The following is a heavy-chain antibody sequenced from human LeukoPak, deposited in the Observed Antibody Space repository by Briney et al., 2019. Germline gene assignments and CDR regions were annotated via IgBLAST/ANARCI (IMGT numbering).Heavy chain of an antibody. D-gene: IGHD1-26*01. Sequence: GGSLRLSCAASGFTFSSYWMHWVRQAPGEGLVWVSRINSDGSSTSYADSVKGRFTISRDNAKNTLYLQMNSLRAEDTAVYYCARDVWELGMDVWGQGTTVTVSS. V-gene: IGHV3-74*01. CDR2: INSDGSST. CDR3: ARDVWELGMDV. J-gene: IGHJ6*02. CDR1: GFTFSSYW.